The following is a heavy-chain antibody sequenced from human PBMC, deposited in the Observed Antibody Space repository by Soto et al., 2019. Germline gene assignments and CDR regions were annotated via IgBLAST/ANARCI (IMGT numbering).Heavy chain of an antibody. CDR3: ARDQFTYYYDSSGYFYYYYGMDV. J-gene: IGHJ6*02. CDR1: GGSVRGSLYY. Sequence: SETLSLTCTVSGGSVRGSLYYWGWIRQPPGKGLEWIGNIFYRGNTYHNPSLKSRVTISVDTSKNQFSLKLSSVTAADTAVYYCARDQFTYYYDSSGYFYYYYGMDVWDQGTTVTVSS. V-gene: IGHV4-39*02. CDR2: IFYRGNT. D-gene: IGHD3-22*01.